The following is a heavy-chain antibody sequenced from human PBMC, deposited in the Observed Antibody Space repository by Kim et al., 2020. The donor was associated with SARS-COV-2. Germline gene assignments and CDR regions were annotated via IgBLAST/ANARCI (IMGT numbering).Heavy chain of an antibody. Sequence: SVKGRFTISRDNSKNTLYLQMNSLRAEDTAVYYCAKLPQRYNWNEYWFDPWGQGTLVTVSS. D-gene: IGHD1-1*01. V-gene: IGHV3-23*01. J-gene: IGHJ5*02. CDR3: AKLPQRYNWNEYWFDP.